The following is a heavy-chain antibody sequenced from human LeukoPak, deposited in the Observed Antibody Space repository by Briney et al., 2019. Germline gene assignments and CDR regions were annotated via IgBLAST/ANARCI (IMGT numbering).Heavy chain of an antibody. CDR2: IIPILGIA. D-gene: IGHD2-2*01. CDR3: ASRYCSSTSYPHYYYYGMDV. Sequence: ASVKVSCKASGGTFSSYAISWVRQAPGQGLEWMGRIIPILGIANYAQKFQGRVTITADKSTSTAYMELSSLRSEDTAVYYCASRYCSSTSYPHYYYYGMDVWGQGTTVTVSS. J-gene: IGHJ6*02. CDR1: GGTFSSYA. V-gene: IGHV1-69*04.